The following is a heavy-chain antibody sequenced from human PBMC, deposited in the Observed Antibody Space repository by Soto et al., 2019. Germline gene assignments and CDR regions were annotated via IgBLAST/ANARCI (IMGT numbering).Heavy chain of an antibody. CDR3: ARRAAPGHVDY. J-gene: IGHJ4*02. CDR2: IYYSGST. Sequence: QVQLQESGPGLVKPSETLSLSCTVSGGSISSYYWQWIRQPPGRGLEWIGNIYYSGSTNYNPSLKSRVTLSVDPSKNQFSLKVSSVTAADTAVYYCARRAAPGHVDYWGQGTLVTVSS. D-gene: IGHD6-25*01. V-gene: IGHV4-59*08. CDR1: GGSISSYY.